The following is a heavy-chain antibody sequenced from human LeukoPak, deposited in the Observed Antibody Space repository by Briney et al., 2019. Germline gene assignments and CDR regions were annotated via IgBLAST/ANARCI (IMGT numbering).Heavy chain of an antibody. CDR1: GGSISSYY. V-gene: IGHV4-59*08. CDR3: ARQGYDILTGYIDAFDI. CDR2: ISYSGST. Sequence: PSETLSLPCTVSGGSISSYYWSWIRQPPGKGLEWIGYISYSGSTNYNPSLKSRVTISIDTSKNQFSLKLRSVTAADTAIYYCARQGYDILTGYIDAFDIWGQGTMVTVSS. J-gene: IGHJ3*02. D-gene: IGHD3-9*01.